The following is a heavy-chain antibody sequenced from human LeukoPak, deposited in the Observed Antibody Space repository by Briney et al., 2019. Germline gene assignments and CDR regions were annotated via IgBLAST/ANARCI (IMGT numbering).Heavy chain of an antibody. CDR1: GFTFSDYS. CDR2: IISTSSTI. Sequence: GGSLRLSCAASGFTFSDYSMNWVRQAPGKGLEWVSYIISTSSTIYYADSVKGRFTISRDNAKNSLYLQMNSLRDEDTAVYYCARAAPYYYDSSGYSAFDSWGQGTMVTASA. D-gene: IGHD3-22*01. V-gene: IGHV3-48*02. J-gene: IGHJ3*02. CDR3: ARAAPYYYDSSGYSAFDS.